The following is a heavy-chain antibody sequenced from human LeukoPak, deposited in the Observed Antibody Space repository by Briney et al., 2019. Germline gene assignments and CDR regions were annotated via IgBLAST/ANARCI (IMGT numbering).Heavy chain of an antibody. CDR3: ARTTRGYTYASDY. Sequence: SGPTLVNPTQTLTLTCTFSGFSLSTSGMCVSWIRQPPGKALEWLARIDWDDHKYYNTSLRTRLTISKDSSKNQVVLTMTNMDPVDTATYYCARTTRGYTYASDYWGQGTLVTVSS. CDR2: IDWDDHK. V-gene: IGHV2-70*11. D-gene: IGHD5-18*01. CDR1: GFSLSTSGMC. J-gene: IGHJ4*02.